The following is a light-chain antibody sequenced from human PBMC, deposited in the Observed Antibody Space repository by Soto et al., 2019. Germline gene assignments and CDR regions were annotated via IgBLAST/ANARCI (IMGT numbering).Light chain of an antibody. J-gene: IGKJ1*01. CDR1: QGISSW. CDR3: QQYDSFGT. CDR2: DAS. Sequence: DIQMTQSPSTLSASVGDRVTITCRASQGISSWLAWYQQKPGKAPKLLMHDASTLESGVPLRFSGSGSGTEFTLTITNLQPDDFATYYCQQYDSFGTFGQGTTVEIK. V-gene: IGKV1-5*01.